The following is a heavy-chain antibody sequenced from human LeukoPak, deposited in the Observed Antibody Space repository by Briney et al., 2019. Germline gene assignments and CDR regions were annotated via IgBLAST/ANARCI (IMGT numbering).Heavy chain of an antibody. CDR2: INHSGST. D-gene: IGHD3-16*02. J-gene: IGHJ4*02. CDR3: ASTALGELSYVDY. V-gene: IGHV4-34*01. Sequence: SETLSLTCVVYGGSFSGYYWRWIRQPPGKGLEWIGEINHSGSTNYNPSLKSRVTISVDTSKNQFSLKLSSVTAADTAVYYCASTALGELSYVDYWGQGTLVTVSS. CDR1: GGSFSGYY.